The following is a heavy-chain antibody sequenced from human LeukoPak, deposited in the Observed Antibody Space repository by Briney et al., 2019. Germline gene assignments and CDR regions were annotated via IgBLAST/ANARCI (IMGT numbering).Heavy chain of an antibody. V-gene: IGHV3-66*01. CDR1: GFTVSSNY. CDR3: AGRDNWNQGEY. J-gene: IGHJ4*02. D-gene: IGHD1-20*01. CDR2: IYSDGST. Sequence: PGGSLRLSCAASGFTVSSNYMTWVRQAPGKGLEWVSVIYSDGSTYYADSVKGRFTISRDNSKNTLYLQMNSLRAEDTAVYYCAGRDNWNQGEYWGQGNLVTVAS.